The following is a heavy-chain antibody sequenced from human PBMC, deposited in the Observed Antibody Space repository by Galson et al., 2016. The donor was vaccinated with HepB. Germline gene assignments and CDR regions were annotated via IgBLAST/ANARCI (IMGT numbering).Heavy chain of an antibody. CDR3: AREVLDSSGYPYYFDY. J-gene: IGHJ4*02. CDR1: GYTFTSYG. V-gene: IGHV1-18*04. Sequence: SVKVSCKASGYTFTSYGISWVRQAPGQGLEWMGWISAYNGNTNHAQKLQGRVTMTTDTSTSTAYMELRSLSSDDTAVYFCAREVLDSSGYPYYFDYWGQGTLVTVSS. D-gene: IGHD3-22*01. CDR2: ISAYNGNT.